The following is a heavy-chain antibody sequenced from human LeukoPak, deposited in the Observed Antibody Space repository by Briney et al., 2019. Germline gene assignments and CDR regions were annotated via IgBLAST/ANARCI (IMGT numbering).Heavy chain of an antibody. V-gene: IGHV1-18*01. CDR1: GYTFTSYG. Sequence: ASVKVSCKASGYTFTSYGISWVRQAPGQGLEWMGWISACNGNTNYAQKLQGRVTMTTDTSTSTAYMELRSLRSDDTAVYYCARLGYYYDSSGYYYIGYYYYYMDVWGKGTTVTVSS. CDR2: ISACNGNT. D-gene: IGHD3-22*01. J-gene: IGHJ6*03. CDR3: ARLGYYYDSSGYYYIGYYYYYMDV.